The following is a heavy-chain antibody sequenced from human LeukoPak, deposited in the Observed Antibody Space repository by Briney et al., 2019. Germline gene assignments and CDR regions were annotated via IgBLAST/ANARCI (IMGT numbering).Heavy chain of an antibody. Sequence: GGSLRLSCAASGFSFKDYNMHWVRQAPGKGLEWVAVITYDGSNKYYTDSVKGRFTISRDNSKSTLYLQMNSLRAEDTAVYYCAKVRWGNSGWYYFWGQGTLVTVSS. CDR1: GFSFKDYN. CDR2: ITYDGSNK. J-gene: IGHJ4*02. CDR3: AKVRWGNSGWYYF. V-gene: IGHV3-30*18. D-gene: IGHD6-19*01.